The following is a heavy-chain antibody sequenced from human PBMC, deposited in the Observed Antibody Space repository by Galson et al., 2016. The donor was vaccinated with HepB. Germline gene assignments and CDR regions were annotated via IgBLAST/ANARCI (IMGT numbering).Heavy chain of an antibody. CDR1: GGSVSTGSYF. J-gene: IGHJ4*02. CDR3: TRGAKGVVGAADS. CDR2: VSYSGTT. Sequence: SETLSLTCTVSGGSVSTGSYFWSWIRQSPGRGLDYIGYVSYSGTTNYNPSLQSRVSISIDTSQNQFSLKLSSVTAADSAVYYCTRGAKGVVGAADSWGRGTLVIVSS. V-gene: IGHV4-61*01. D-gene: IGHD2-21*01.